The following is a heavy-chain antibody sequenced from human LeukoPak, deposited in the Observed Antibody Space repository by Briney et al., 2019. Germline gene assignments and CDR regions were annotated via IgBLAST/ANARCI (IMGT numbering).Heavy chain of an antibody. CDR1: GFTFSSYE. V-gene: IGHV3-48*03. D-gene: IGHD6-19*01. J-gene: IGHJ4*02. CDR2: ISSSGSTI. Sequence: PAGSLKLSCAASGFTFSSYEMNWVRQAPGKGLEWVSYISSSGSTIYYADSVKGRFTISRDNAKNSLYLQMNSLRAEDTAVYYCARGSSGAYYFDCWGQGTMVTVSS. CDR3: ARGSSGAYYFDC.